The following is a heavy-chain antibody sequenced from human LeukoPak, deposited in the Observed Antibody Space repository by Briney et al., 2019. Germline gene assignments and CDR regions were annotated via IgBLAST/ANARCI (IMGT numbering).Heavy chain of an antibody. J-gene: IGHJ4*02. CDR1: GFTFSSYA. Sequence: GGSLRLSCAASGFTFSSYAMSWVRQAPGKGLEWVSGISGSADSTYYADSVKGRFTISRDNSKKTLYLQMNSLRADDTAVYYCANRNIAAAVHGLFWGQGTLVTVSS. CDR3: ANRNIAAAVHGLF. CDR2: ISGSADST. D-gene: IGHD6-13*01. V-gene: IGHV3-23*01.